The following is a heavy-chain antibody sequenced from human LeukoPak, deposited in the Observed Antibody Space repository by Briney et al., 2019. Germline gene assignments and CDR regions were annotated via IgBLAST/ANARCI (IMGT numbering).Heavy chain of an antibody. CDR3: AREPTVTTSWNYYYGMDV. Sequence: GGSLRLSCAASGFTFSSYAVHWVRQAPGKGLEWVAVISYDGSNKYYADSVKGRFTISGDNSKNTLYLQMNSLRAEDTAVYYCAREPTVTTSWNYYYGMDVWGQGTTVTVSS. J-gene: IGHJ6*02. CDR2: ISYDGSNK. D-gene: IGHD4-17*01. CDR1: GFTFSSYA. V-gene: IGHV3-30-3*01.